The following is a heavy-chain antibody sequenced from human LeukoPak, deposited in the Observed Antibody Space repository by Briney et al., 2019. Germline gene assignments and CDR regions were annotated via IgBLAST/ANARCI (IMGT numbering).Heavy chain of an antibody. Sequence: ASMTVSCKTSGVSFSSFAFSWMRQAPGQGLEWVGRIIAVYDAVDYAQKFQGRVSITTDESTSTVSLELTGLTYDDMAVYYCAREPLGCGGDCHFDYWGQGTLVTVSS. V-gene: IGHV1-69*05. CDR1: GVSFSSFA. D-gene: IGHD2-21*02. CDR3: AREPLGCGGDCHFDY. CDR2: IIAVYDAV. J-gene: IGHJ4*02.